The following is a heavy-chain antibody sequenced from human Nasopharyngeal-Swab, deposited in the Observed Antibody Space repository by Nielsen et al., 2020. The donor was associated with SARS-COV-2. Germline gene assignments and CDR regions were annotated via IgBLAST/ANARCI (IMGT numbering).Heavy chain of an antibody. CDR2: TYYRSKWYN. V-gene: IGHV6-1*01. CDR3: AGRQMGAHAFDI. CDR1: GDSVSSNNAA. D-gene: IGHD3-16*01. J-gene: IGHJ3*02. Sequence: SETLSLTCAISGDSVSSNNAAWNWIRQSPSRGLEWLGRTYYRSKWYNEYAASVKSRVTINPDTSKNQISLQVNSMTAEDTAVYYCAGRQMGAHAFDIWGQGTMVTVSS.